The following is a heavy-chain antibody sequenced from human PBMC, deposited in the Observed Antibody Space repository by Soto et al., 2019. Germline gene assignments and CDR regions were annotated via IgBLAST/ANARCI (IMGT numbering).Heavy chain of an antibody. J-gene: IGHJ4*02. CDR3: ARGDTAMVSWYFDY. V-gene: IGHV1-2*04. CDR2: INPNSGGT. D-gene: IGHD5-18*01. CDR1: GYTFTGYY. Sequence: ASVKVSCKASGYTFTGYYMHWVRQAPGQGLEWMGWINPNSGGTNYAQKFQGWVTISVDTSKNQFSLKLSSVTAADTAVYYCARGDTAMVSWYFDYWGQGTLVTVSS.